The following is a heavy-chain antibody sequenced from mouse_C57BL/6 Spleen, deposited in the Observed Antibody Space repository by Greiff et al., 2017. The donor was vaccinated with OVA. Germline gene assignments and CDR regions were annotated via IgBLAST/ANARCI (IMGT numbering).Heavy chain of an antibody. Sequence: QVHVKQSGPELVKPGASVKLSCKASGYTFTSYDINWVKQRPGQGLEWIGWIYPRDGSTKYNETFKGKATLTVDTSSSTAYMELHSLTSEDSAVYVCSRGAGSAWFAYWGQGTLVTVSA. CDR3: SRGAGSAWFAY. J-gene: IGHJ3*01. V-gene: IGHV1-85*01. CDR1: GYTFTSYD. CDR2: IYPRDGST.